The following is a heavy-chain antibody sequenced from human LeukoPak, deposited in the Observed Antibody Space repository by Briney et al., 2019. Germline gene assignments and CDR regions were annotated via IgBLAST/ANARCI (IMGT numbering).Heavy chain of an antibody. V-gene: IGHV1-46*01. CDR3: ARAYADEVDTFDY. Sequence: ASVKVSCKASGYSFTSYYMNWVRQAPGQGLEWMGIINASGGSTSYAQKFQGRLTMTRDTSTRTVYMELSSLRSEDTAVYYCARAYADEVDTFDYWGQGTLVTVSS. CDR2: INASGGST. D-gene: IGHD5-18*01. J-gene: IGHJ4*02. CDR1: GYSFTSYY.